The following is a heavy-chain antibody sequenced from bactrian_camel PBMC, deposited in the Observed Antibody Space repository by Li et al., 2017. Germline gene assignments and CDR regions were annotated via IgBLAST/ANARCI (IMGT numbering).Heavy chain of an antibody. D-gene: IGHD6*01. V-gene: IGHV3S53*01. CDR3: AARGCWDSWSFGY. Sequence: HVQLVESGGALVQPGESLRLSCVVSGYTYSSICMGWFRQHPGKEREGVATFDSDGTTSYADSVKGRFTISRDNAKNTLYLQMNSLKPEDTAMYVCAARGCWDSWSFGYWGQGTQVTVS. CDR2: FDSDGTT. CDR1: GYTYSSIC. J-gene: IGHJ6*01.